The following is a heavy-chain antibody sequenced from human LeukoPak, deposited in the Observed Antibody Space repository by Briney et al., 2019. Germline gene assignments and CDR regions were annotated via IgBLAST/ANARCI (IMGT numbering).Heavy chain of an antibody. J-gene: IGHJ3*02. V-gene: IGHV3-48*03. CDR1: GFTFSTYE. Sequence: PGGSLRLSCAASGFTFSTYEMNWVRQAPGKRLEWVSYISSGGSIKYYADSVKGRFTISGDSSKNSLYLQMNSLRAEDTAVYYCALEGEQGNFDAFDIWGQGTLVTVSS. D-gene: IGHD7-27*01. CDR2: ISSGGSIK. CDR3: ALEGEQGNFDAFDI.